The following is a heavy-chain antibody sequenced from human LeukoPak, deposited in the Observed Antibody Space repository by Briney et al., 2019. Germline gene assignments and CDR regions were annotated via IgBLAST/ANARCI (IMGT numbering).Heavy chain of an antibody. D-gene: IGHD3-22*01. V-gene: IGHV4-34*01. CDR2: INHSGST. CDR1: GGSFSGYY. J-gene: IGHJ4*02. Sequence: SETLSLTCAVYGGSFSGYYWSWIRQPPGKGLEWIGEINHSGSTNYNPSLKSRVTISVDTSKNQFSLKLSSVTAADTAVYYCARGCPEPTLQNSSGLGGDYWGQGTLVTVSS. CDR3: ARGCPEPTLQNSSGLGGDY.